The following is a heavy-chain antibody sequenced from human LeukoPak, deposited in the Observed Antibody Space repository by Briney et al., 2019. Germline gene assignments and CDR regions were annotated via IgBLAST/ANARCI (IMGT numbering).Heavy chain of an antibody. D-gene: IGHD1-26*01. CDR3: ARGQWGLLRKAFDI. J-gene: IGHJ3*02. CDR2: INHSGST. V-gene: IGHV4-34*01. Sequence: SETLSLTCAVYGGSFSGYYWSWIRQPPGKGLEWIGEINHSGSTNYNPSLKSRVTISVDTSKNQFSLKLSSVTAADTAVYYCARGQWGLLRKAFDIWGQGTMVTVSS. CDR1: GGSFSGYY.